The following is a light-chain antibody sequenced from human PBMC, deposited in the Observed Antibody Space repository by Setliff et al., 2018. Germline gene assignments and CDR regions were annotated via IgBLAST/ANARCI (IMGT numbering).Light chain of an antibody. J-gene: IGKJ4*01. CDR1: QSVSSS. V-gene: IGKV3-11*01. Sequence: EIMLTQSPATLSLSPGARATLSCRASQSVSSSLAWYQQKPGQAPRLLIHDASNRAAGIPARFSGSGSGTDFTLTISSLEPEDFAVYYCQQCSKWPPTVGGGTKVDIK. CDR2: DAS. CDR3: QQCSKWPPT.